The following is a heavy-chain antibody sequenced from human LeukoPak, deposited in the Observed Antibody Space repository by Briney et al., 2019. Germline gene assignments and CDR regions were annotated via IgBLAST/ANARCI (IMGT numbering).Heavy chain of an antibody. CDR1: GYTFTDYY. CDR3: AREDGYRYES. V-gene: IGHV1-2*02. J-gene: IGHJ5*02. D-gene: IGHD5-18*01. Sequence: ASVKASCKASGYTFTDYYIHWVRQAPGQGLEWMGWINPNSGGTNYAQKFQGRVTMTRDTSISTACMELSGLRSDDTAVYYCAREDGYRYESWGQGALVTVSS. CDR2: INPNSGGT.